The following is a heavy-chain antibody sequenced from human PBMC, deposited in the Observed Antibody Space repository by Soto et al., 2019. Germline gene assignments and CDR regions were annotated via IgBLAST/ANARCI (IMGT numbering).Heavy chain of an antibody. CDR3: ARDGPITKIVFYDFDD. D-gene: IGHD3-22*01. J-gene: IGHJ4*02. CDR1: GFAFSSYG. V-gene: IGHV3-33*01. Sequence: GGSLRLSCAASGFAFSSYGMHWVRQAPGKGLEWVAVIWYDGSNKYYADSVKGRFTISRDNSKNTLSLQMNSLRAEDTAVYYCARDGPITKIVFYDFDDWGQGTLVTVYS. CDR2: IWYDGSNK.